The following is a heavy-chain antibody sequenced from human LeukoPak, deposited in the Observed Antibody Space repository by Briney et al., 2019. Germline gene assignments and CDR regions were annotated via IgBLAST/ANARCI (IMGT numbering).Heavy chain of an antibody. CDR2: IKSDGSST. CDR1: GFTFNTYW. J-gene: IGHJ4*02. D-gene: IGHD6-13*01. V-gene: IGHV3-74*01. CDR3: ARDRRSGSWYPSLGY. Sequence: PEGSLRLSCAASGFTFNTYWMNWVRQAPGKGLEWVSRIKSDGSSTNYAASVKGRFTISRDNAKNTLYLQMNSLRAADTAVYYCARDRRSGSWYPSLGYWGQGTLVTVSS.